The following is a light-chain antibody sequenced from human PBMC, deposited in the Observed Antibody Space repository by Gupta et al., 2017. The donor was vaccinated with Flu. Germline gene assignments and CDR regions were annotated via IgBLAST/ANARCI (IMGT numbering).Light chain of an antibody. CDR1: QSVTTN. J-gene: IGKJ1*01. V-gene: IGKV3-15*01. CDR3: QQENNWPRT. CDR2: GAS. Sequence: EVVMTQSPDTLSVSPGERATLSCGASQSVTTNLAWYQQKPGQAPRLLIFGASTRATGVPARFSGSGSGTQFTLTISSLQSEEFAVYHCQQENNWPRTFGQGTKVEIK.